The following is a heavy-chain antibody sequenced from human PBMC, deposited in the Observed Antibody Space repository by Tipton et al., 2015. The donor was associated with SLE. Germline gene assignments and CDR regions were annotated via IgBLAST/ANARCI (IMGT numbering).Heavy chain of an antibody. CDR3: ASSVLRFLEWSPADAFDI. Sequence: GLVKPSETLSLTCAVYGGSFSGYYWSWIRQPPGKGLEWIGEINHSGSTYYNPSLKSRVTISVDTSKNQFSLKLSSVTAADTAVYYCASSVLRFLEWSPADAFDIWGQGTMVTVSS. J-gene: IGHJ3*02. V-gene: IGHV4-34*01. CDR2: INHSGST. D-gene: IGHD3-3*01. CDR1: GGSFSGYY.